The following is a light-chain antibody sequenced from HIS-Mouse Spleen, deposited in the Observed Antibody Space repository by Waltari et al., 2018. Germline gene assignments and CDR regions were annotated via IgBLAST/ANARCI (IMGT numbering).Light chain of an antibody. CDR2: DVS. CDR1: SSDVGGYNY. CDR3: CSYAGSYTGV. J-gene: IGLJ1*01. Sequence: QSALTQPRSVSGSPGQSVTISCTGTSSDVGGYNYVSWYQQHPGKTPKLMIYDVSKRLYGVPDRFSGAKSGNTASLTISGLQAEDEADYYCCSYAGSYTGVFGTGTKVTVL. V-gene: IGLV2-11*01.